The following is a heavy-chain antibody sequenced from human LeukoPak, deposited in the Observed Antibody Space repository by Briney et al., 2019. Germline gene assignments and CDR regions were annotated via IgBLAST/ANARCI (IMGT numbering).Heavy chain of an antibody. CDR3: ARGVDYYGV. D-gene: IGHD3-10*01. CDR1: GGSFSGYY. CDR2: INHNGRT. J-gene: IGHJ4*02. V-gene: IGHV4-34*01. Sequence: SETLSLTCAVYGGSFSGYYWNWIRQPPGKGLEGIGEINHNGRTNYNPSLKSRVTISVDTSKKQFSLKLSSVTAADTAVYYCARGVDYYGVWGQGTLVTVSS.